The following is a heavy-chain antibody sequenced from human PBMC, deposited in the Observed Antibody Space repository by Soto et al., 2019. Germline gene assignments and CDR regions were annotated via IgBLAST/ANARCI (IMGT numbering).Heavy chain of an antibody. Sequence: PGGSLRLSCAASGFTLSGYAMDWVRQAPGKGLEYVSGISSNEVGTYYANSVQGRFTISRDNSKNTVYPQMGSLRPEDMAVYYCARRARPDFYYMDVWGKGTTVTVSS. D-gene: IGHD6-6*01. CDR1: GFTLSGYA. J-gene: IGHJ6*03. CDR2: ISSNEVGT. CDR3: ARRARPDFYYMDV. V-gene: IGHV3-64*01.